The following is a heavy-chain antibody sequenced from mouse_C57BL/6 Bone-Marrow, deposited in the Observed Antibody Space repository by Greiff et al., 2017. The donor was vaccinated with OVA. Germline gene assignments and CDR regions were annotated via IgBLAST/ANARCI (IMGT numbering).Heavy chain of an antibody. V-gene: IGHV14-4*01. D-gene: IGHD1-1*01. CDR1: GFNIKDDY. CDR2: IDPENGDT. CDR3: TPPITTVVATSNY. Sequence: VQLQQSGAELVRPGASVKLSCTASGFNIKDDYMHWVKQRPEQGLEWIGWIDPENGDTEYASKFQGKATITADTSSNTAYLQLSSLTSEDTAVYYCTPPITTVVATSNYWGQGTTLTVSS. J-gene: IGHJ2*01.